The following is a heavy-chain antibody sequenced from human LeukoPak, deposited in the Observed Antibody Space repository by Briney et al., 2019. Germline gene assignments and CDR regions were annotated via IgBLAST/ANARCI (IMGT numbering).Heavy chain of an antibody. Sequence: GGSLRLSCVGSGFTFSTYAMSWVRQPAGKGPEWVACMSGNGGAKYYADFVKGRFSISRDNSKNSLFLPMNTLRAADTAIYYCSKDPTAVLVTFGLWGQGTLVTVSS. CDR1: GFTFSTYA. D-gene: IGHD2-21*02. CDR2: MSGNGGAK. CDR3: SKDPTAVLVTFGL. V-gene: IGHV3-23*01. J-gene: IGHJ3*01.